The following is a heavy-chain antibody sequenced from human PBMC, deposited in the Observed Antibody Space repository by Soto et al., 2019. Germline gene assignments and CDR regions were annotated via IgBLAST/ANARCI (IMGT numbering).Heavy chain of an antibody. D-gene: IGHD3-9*01. CDR3: ARDTEGYYDILTGYSSLYGMDV. V-gene: IGHV4-30-4*01. Sequence: SETLSLTCTVSGGSISSGDYYWSWIRQPPGKGLEWIGYIYYSGSTYYNPSLKSRVTISVDTSKNQFSLKLSSVTAADTAVYYCARDTEGYYDILTGYSSLYGMDVWGQGTTVT. CDR1: GGSISSGDYY. CDR2: IYYSGST. J-gene: IGHJ6*02.